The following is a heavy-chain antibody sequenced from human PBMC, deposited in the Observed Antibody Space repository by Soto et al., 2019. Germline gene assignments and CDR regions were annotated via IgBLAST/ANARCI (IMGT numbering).Heavy chain of an antibody. J-gene: IGHJ4*03. Sequence: SETLSLTCTVSGGVIGSSYWTWIRQPPGKGLEWIGNVDSTGTSYAPSLKSRVTISLDTSKNQFSLEMTSVTAADTAVYFCATFQPMSLVRVGAFKIWGQGTLVTVSS. V-gene: IGHV4-4*08. D-gene: IGHD1-26*01. CDR2: VDSTGT. CDR1: GGVIGSSY. CDR3: ATFQPMSLVRVGAFKI.